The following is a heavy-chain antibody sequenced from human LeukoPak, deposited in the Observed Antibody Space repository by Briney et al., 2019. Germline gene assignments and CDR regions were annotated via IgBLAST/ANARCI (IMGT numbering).Heavy chain of an antibody. V-gene: IGHV4-59*08. CDR3: ARHKVAETMFRGINSHWFFDI. CDR2: VQHSGRA. Sequence: SETLSLTCTVSGDSIGTFHWSWIRQPPGEGLEWIAQVQHSGRATVSDSLNRRVTISVDTSKNQFSQKVTSVTAADTAVYYCARHKVAETMFRGINSHWFFDIWGRGTLVTVSS. CDR1: GDSIGTFH. D-gene: IGHD3-10*01. J-gene: IGHJ2*01.